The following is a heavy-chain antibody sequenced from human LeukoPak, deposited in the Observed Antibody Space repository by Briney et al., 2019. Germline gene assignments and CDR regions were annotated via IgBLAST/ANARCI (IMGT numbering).Heavy chain of an antibody. CDR2: ITGSSGST. Sequence: PGGSLRLSCAASGFTFSNYAMSWVRQAPGKGLEWVSAITGSSGSTYYADSVRGRFTISRDNSKNTLYLQMNSLRAEDTAVYYCVKGPTTVTTAFDYWGQGTLVSVSS. CDR3: VKGPTTVTTAFDY. CDR1: GFTFSNYA. V-gene: IGHV3-23*01. D-gene: IGHD4-17*01. J-gene: IGHJ4*02.